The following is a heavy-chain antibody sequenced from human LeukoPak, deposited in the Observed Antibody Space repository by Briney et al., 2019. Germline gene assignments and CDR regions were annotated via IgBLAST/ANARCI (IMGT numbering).Heavy chain of an antibody. CDR1: GFTFSSYS. CDR3: AKGRGWEASYYYYYMDV. V-gene: IGHV3-30*02. J-gene: IGHJ6*03. D-gene: IGHD1-26*01. CDR2: IRYDGSNK. Sequence: GGSLRLSCAASGFTFSSYSIHWVRQAPGKGLEWVAFIRYDGSNKYYTDSVKGRFTISRDNSKNTLYLQMNSLRAEDTAVYYCAKGRGWEASYYYYYMDVWGKGTTVTISS.